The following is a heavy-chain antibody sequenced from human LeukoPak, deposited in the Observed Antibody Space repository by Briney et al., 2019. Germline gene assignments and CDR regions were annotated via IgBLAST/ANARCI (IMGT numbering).Heavy chain of an antibody. V-gene: IGHV1-18*01. CDR1: GYTFTNYS. D-gene: IGHD2-15*01. Sequence: ASVKVSCKASGYTFTNYSISWVRQAPGQGLEWMGWNSAYYGYTNYAQKFQGRVTMTTDTSTNTAYMELRSLRSDDTAVYYCARARYCSGGSCYAEHWGQGTLVTVSS. J-gene: IGHJ4*02. CDR3: ARARYCSGGSCYAEH. CDR2: NSAYYGYT.